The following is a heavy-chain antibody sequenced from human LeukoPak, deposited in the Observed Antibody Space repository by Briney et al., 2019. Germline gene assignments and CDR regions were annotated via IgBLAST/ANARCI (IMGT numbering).Heavy chain of an antibody. Sequence: PGGSLRLSCAASGFTFSSYWMSWVRQAPGKGLEWVANIKQDGSEKYYVDSVKGRFTISRDNAKNSLYLQMSSLRAEDTAVYYCARDGQLDYYGMDVWGQGTTVTVSS. V-gene: IGHV3-7*01. CDR1: GFTFSSYW. D-gene: IGHD6-13*01. CDR3: ARDGQLDYYGMDV. J-gene: IGHJ6*02. CDR2: IKQDGSEK.